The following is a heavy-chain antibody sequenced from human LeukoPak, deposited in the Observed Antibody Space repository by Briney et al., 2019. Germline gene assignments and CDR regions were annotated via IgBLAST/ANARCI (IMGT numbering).Heavy chain of an antibody. CDR1: GFTFSDYY. D-gene: IGHD1-26*01. V-gene: IGHV3-11*01. CDR2: ISSSGSAI. Sequence: GGSLRLSCAASGFTFSDYYMSWIRQAPGKGLEWVSYISSSGSAIYYADSVKGRFTISRDNAKNSLYLQMSSLRVEDTAVYYCARDRGVGATYDWGQGTLVTVSS. J-gene: IGHJ4*02. CDR3: ARDRGVGATYD.